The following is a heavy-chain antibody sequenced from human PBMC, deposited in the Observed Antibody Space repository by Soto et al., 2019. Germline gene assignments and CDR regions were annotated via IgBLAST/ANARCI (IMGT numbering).Heavy chain of an antibody. V-gene: IGHV3-30-3*01. CDR2: ISSEGDDL. J-gene: IGHJ5*01. CDR1: GFKFDTFT. D-gene: IGHD6-19*01. CDR3: ARRGPGAGWNWFDS. Sequence: VGSLRLSWVASGFKFDTFTMHWVRQAPGKGLEWVAAISSEGDDLYYGASVEGRFTISRDNSRNIVFLEMNSLGGADTAVYFCARRGPGAGWNWFDSWGHGTLVTVSS.